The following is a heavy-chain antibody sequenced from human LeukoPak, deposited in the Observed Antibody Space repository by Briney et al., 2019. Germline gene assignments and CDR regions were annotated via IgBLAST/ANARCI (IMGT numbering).Heavy chain of an antibody. V-gene: IGHV3-53*01. Sequence: GGSLTLSCAASGFTVSSNYMSWVRQAPGKRLEWVSVIYSGGSTYYTDSVKGRFTISRDNSKNTLYLQMNSLRAEDTAVYYCAVRYGSGSYYNPTPWYYFDYWGQGTLVTVSS. CDR2: IYSGGST. D-gene: IGHD3-10*01. CDR3: AVRYGSGSYYNPTPWYYFDY. J-gene: IGHJ4*02. CDR1: GFTVSSNY.